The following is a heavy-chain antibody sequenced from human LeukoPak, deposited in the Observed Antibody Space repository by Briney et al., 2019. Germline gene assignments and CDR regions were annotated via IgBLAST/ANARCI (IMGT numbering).Heavy chain of an antibody. Sequence: GGSLSLSCAASGFTFDVYGMGWVRQVPGKGLEWVSGIIWNGGSTGYADSVKGRFTIPRDNAKNSLYLQMNSLRAEDTALYYCARRRVTFVRGVDITSYYFDYWGQGTLVTVSS. CDR3: ARRRVTFVRGVDITSYYFDY. CDR1: GFTFDVYG. CDR2: IIWNGGST. J-gene: IGHJ4*02. V-gene: IGHV3-20*04. D-gene: IGHD3-10*01.